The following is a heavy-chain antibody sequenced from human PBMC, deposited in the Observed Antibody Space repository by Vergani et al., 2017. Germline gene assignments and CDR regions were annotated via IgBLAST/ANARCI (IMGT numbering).Heavy chain of an antibody. CDR2: ISAYNGNT. Sequence: QVQLVQSGAEVKKPGASVKVSCKVSGYTLTELSMHWVRQAPGKGLEWMGWISAYNGNTNYAQKLQGRVTMTTDTSTSTAYMELRSLRSDDTAVYYCARDMGNTLYYDFWSGPQSYYFDYWGQGTLVTVSS. V-gene: IGHV1-18*01. CDR1: GYTLTELS. J-gene: IGHJ4*02. CDR3: ARDMGNTLYYDFWSGPQSYYFDY. D-gene: IGHD3-3*01.